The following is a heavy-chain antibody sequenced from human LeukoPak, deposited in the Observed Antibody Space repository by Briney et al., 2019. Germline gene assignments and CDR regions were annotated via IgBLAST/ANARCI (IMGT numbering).Heavy chain of an antibody. V-gene: IGHV3-30*18. Sequence: GGSLRLSCVGSGFTFRTYGMHWVRQAPGKGLEWVAVISYDEGKKYYADSVKGRFTISRDNSKNTLYLQMNSLRAEDTDVYYWAKGAFGELGPNYWGRGTLATVS. CDR3: AKGAFGELGPNY. CDR2: ISYDEGKK. CDR1: GFTFRTYG. J-gene: IGHJ4*02. D-gene: IGHD3-10*01.